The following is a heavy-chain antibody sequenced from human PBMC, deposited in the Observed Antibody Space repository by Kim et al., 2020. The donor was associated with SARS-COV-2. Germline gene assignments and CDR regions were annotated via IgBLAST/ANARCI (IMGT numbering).Heavy chain of an antibody. CDR2: IYYFGNT. CDR3: ARLRPNGNDAFDI. D-gene: IGHD1-26*01. Sequence: SETLSLTCTVSGGSISSGHYYWGCIRQPPGKGLEWIGTIYYFGNTYYNPSLKSRVTISIDTSKNQFSLKMFAVTAADTAVYYCARLRPNGNDAFDIWGQGTMVTVSS. CDR1: GGSISSGHYY. V-gene: IGHV4-39*01. J-gene: IGHJ3*02.